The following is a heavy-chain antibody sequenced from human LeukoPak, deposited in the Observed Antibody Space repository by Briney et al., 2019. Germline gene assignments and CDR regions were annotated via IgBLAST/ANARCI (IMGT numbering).Heavy chain of an antibody. D-gene: IGHD3-22*01. CDR2: ISSSSSTI. CDR3: ERVGYYDSRGMDV. CDR1: GFTFSSYS. V-gene: IGHV3-48*01. Sequence: GGSLRLSCAASGFTFSSYSMNWVRQAPGKGLEWVSYISSSSSTIYYADSVKGRFTISRDNAKNSLYLQMNSLRAEDTAVYYCERVGYYDSRGMDVWGQGTTVTVSS. J-gene: IGHJ6*02.